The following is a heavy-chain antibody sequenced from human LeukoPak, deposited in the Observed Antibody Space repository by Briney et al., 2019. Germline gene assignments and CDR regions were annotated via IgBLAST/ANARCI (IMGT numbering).Heavy chain of an antibody. CDR3: ARDGITGTPHFDY. J-gene: IGHJ4*02. CDR2: IHYSGSS. V-gene: IGHV4-59*01. Sequence: SETLSLTCTVSGTSISNYYWSWIRQPPGKGLEWIGYIHYSGSSKHNPSLKSRVTISVDTSKKQFSLKLTSVTAADTAVYFCARDGITGTPHFDYWGQGTLVTVSS. CDR1: GTSISNYY. D-gene: IGHD1-20*01.